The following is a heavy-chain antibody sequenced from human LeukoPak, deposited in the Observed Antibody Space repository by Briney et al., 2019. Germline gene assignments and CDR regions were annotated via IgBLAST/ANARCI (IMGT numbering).Heavy chain of an antibody. J-gene: IGHJ2*01. V-gene: IGHV4-34*01. CDR2: INHSGST. CDR1: GGSFSGYY. D-gene: IGHD2-2*01. CDR3: ARRYIVVVPAAIRLGWYFDL. Sequence: SETLSLTCAVYGGSFSGYYWSWIRQPPGKGLEWIGEINHSGSTYYNPSLKSRVTISVDTSKNQFSLKLSSVTAADTAVYYCARRYIVVVPAAIRLGWYFDLWGRGTLVTVSS.